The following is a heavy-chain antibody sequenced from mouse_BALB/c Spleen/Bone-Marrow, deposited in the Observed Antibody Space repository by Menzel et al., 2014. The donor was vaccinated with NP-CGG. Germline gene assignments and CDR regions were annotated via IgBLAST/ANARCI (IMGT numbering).Heavy chain of an antibody. V-gene: IGHV1S137*01. CDR3: ARSGKVRNAMDY. Sequence: QVQLQQSGAKLVRPGVSVKISCKGSGYTFTDHAIHWVKRSHAKSLEWIGVISGYYGDAINNQKFKGKATMTVDKSSSTAYMELARLTSEDSAIYYCARSGKVRNAMDYWGQGTSVTVSS. J-gene: IGHJ4*01. CDR1: GYTFTDHA. D-gene: IGHD2-14*01. CDR2: ISGYYGDA.